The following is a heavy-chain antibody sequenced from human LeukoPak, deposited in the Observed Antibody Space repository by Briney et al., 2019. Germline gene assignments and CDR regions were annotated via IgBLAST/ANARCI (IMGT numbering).Heavy chain of an antibody. J-gene: IGHJ3*02. CDR2: IIPILGIA. Sequence: GASVKVPCKASGGTFSSYAISWVRQAPGQGLEWMGRIIPILGIANYAQKFQGRVTITAGQSTSTAYLELSSLRSEDTAVYYCARVFDAFDIWGQGTMVTVSS. CDR1: GGTFSSYA. V-gene: IGHV1-69*04. CDR3: ARVFDAFDI.